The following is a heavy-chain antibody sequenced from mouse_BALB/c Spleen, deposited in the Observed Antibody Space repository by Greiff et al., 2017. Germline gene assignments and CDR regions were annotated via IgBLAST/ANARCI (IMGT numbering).Heavy chain of an antibody. CDR1: GYTFTSYW. D-gene: IGHD2-3*01. CDR2: INPSNGRT. V-gene: IGHV1S81*02. CDR3: ARVDGYRPMDY. J-gene: IGHJ4*01. Sequence: QVQLQQSGAELVKPGASVKLSCKASGYTFTSYWMHWVKQRPGQGLEWIGEINPSNGRTNYNEKFKSKATLTVDKSSSTAYMQLSSLTSEDSAVYYCARVDGYRPMDYWGQGTSVTVSS.